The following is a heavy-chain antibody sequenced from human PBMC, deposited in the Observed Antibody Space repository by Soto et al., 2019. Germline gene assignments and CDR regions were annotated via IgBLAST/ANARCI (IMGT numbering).Heavy chain of an antibody. CDR2: ISGGGGST. D-gene: IGHD3-22*01. CDR1: GFTFSNYA. Sequence: EVQLLESGGGLVQPGGSQRLSCAASGFTFSNYAMSWVRQAPGKGLEWVSTISGGGGSTYYADSVKGRFIISRDNSKDTLFLQMTSLRADDTAVYYCAKFTSYFYETSGYFDYWGQGTLVTVSS. V-gene: IGHV3-23*01. J-gene: IGHJ4*02. CDR3: AKFTSYFYETSGYFDY.